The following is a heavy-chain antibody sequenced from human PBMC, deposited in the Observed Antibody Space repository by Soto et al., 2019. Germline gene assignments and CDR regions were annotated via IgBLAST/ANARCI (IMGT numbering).Heavy chain of an antibody. CDR1: GYTFTGYY. Sequence: ASVKVSCKASGYTFTGYYMHWVRQAPGQGLEWMGWINPNSGGTNYAQKFQGWVTMTRDTSISTAYMELSRLRSDDTAVYYCAIVHDYGDYVVSFSFDYWGQGTLVTVSS. CDR2: INPNSGGT. J-gene: IGHJ4*02. D-gene: IGHD4-17*01. CDR3: AIVHDYGDYVVSFSFDY. V-gene: IGHV1-2*04.